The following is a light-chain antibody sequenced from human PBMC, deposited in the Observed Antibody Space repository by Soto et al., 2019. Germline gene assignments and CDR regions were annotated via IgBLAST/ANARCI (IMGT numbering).Light chain of an antibody. V-gene: IGKV1-5*01. Sequence: DIQMTQSPSTLSASVGDRVTITCRASQSMNTWLAWYQQKPGKAPKVLIYDVSSLQSGVPSRFSGSGSGTEFTLTISSLQPDDFATYYCQQYNSFGQGTKLDIK. CDR2: DVS. J-gene: IGKJ2*01. CDR3: QQYNS. CDR1: QSMNTW.